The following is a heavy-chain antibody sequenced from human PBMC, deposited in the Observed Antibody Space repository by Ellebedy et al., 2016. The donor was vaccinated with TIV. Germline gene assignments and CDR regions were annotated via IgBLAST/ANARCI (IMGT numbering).Heavy chain of an antibody. J-gene: IGHJ6*03. CDR2: VSGGSSFT. CDR3: ARFARGAPFADYRYYVDV. D-gene: IGHD2-21*01. V-gene: IGHV3-11*06. Sequence: PGGSLRLSCLASGFTFSDHYMSWIRQAPGKGLEWVSYVSGGSSFTKYADSVKGRFTISRDNARTSLYLQMNSLRVEDTAVYYCARFARGAPFADYRYYVDVWGKGTTVIVSS. CDR1: GFTFSDHY.